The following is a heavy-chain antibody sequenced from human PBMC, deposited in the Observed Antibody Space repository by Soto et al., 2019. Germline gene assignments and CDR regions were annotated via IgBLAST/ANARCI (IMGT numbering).Heavy chain of an antibody. Sequence: PSETLSLTCAVSSGSISSSNWWSWVRQPPGKGLEWIGEIYHSGSTNYNPSLKSRVTISVDESKNQFSLKLSSVTAADTAVYYCARVPPLIRTGCTNGVCNSDHYYYYYMDVWGKGTTVTVSS. CDR3: ARVPPLIRTGCTNGVCNSDHYYYYYMDV. D-gene: IGHD2-8*01. V-gene: IGHV4-4*02. J-gene: IGHJ6*03. CDR1: SGSISSSNW. CDR2: IYHSGST.